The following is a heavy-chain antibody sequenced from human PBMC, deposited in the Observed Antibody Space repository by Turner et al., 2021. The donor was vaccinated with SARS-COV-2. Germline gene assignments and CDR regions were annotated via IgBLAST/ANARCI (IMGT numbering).Heavy chain of an antibody. CDR1: GFLFSSYW. D-gene: IGHD6-19*01. Sequence: EVQLVESGGGLVKPGGSLRVSCAASGFLFSSYWMHWVRQAPGKGLVWVSAISIGSVYIFYADSVKGRFTISRDNSKNTLYLQMNSLRAEDTAVYYCAKGGAAVAYSFDSWGQGSLVTVSS. CDR3: AKGGAAVAYSFDS. V-gene: IGHV3-74*01. J-gene: IGHJ4*02. CDR2: ISIGSVYI.